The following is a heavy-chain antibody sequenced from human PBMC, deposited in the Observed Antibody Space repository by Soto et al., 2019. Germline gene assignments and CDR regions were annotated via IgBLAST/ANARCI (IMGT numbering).Heavy chain of an antibody. Sequence: SETLYLTCSVSCAALNSGNYYWSWIRQVPGKGLEWIGHIYVTGAVDYNPSLRDRITISQDTSERQFSLNLRLVTAADTAVYYCARLRIATNNYKWFDPWGQGTLVTVSS. CDR3: ARLRIATNNYKWFDP. D-gene: IGHD2-21*01. CDR1: CAALNSGNYY. V-gene: IGHV4-31*03. CDR2: IYVTGAV. J-gene: IGHJ5*02.